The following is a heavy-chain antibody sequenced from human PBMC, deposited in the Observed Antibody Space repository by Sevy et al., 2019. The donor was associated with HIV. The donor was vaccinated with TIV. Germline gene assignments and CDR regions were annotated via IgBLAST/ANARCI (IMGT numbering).Heavy chain of an antibody. Sequence: SETLSLTCTVSGGSITSLYWNWIRQPPGKGLEWIANIYYNGHINYNPSFKNRVTLSLDTSKNQFSLRRSSVTAADTAMYYCAGENAWGRGYSWGQGTLVTVSS. D-gene: IGHD1-26*01. J-gene: IGHJ4*02. CDR3: AGENAWGRGYS. CDR1: GGSITSLY. CDR2: IYYNGHI. V-gene: IGHV4-59*08.